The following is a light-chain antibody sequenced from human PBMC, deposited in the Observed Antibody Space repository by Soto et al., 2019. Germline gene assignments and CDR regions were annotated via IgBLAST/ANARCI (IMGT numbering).Light chain of an antibody. J-gene: IGLJ1*01. CDR1: ASDIGGYSF. CDR2: DVN. CDR3: SAHGGTNPYV. V-gene: IGLV2-8*01. Sequence: QSALTQPPSASGSPGQSVAISCTGTASDIGGYSFVSWYQQHPGKAPKLLIYDVNERPSGVPDRFSGSKSGNTASLTVSGLQAEDEAEYYCSAHGGTNPYVFGTGTKVTVL.